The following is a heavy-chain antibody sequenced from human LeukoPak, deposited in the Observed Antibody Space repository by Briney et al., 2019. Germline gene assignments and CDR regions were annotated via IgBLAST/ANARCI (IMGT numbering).Heavy chain of an antibody. CDR3: AREGAGGTPFDY. CDR2: IYYSGST. D-gene: IGHD3-16*01. CDR1: GGSISSYY. J-gene: IGHJ4*02. Sequence: PSETLSLTCTVSGGSISSYYWSWIRQPPGKGLEWIGYIYYSGSTNYNPSLKSRVTISVDTSENQFSLKLSSVTAADTAVYYCAREGAGGTPFDYWGQGTLVTVSS. V-gene: IGHV4-59*01.